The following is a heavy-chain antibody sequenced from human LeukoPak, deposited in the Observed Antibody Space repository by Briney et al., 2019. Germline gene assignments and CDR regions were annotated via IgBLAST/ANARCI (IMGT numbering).Heavy chain of an antibody. CDR2: ISGSGGST. V-gene: IGHV3-23*01. Sequence: GGSLRLSCAASGFTFSNYGMHWVRQAPGKGLEWVSAISGSGGSTYYADSVKGRFTISRDNSKNTLYLQMNSLRAEDTAVYYCAKRASYYFDYWGQGTLVTVSS. CDR3: AKRASYYFDY. J-gene: IGHJ4*02. CDR1: GFTFSNYG.